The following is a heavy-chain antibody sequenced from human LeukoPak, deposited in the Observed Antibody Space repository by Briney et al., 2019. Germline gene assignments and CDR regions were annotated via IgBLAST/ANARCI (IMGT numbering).Heavy chain of an antibody. D-gene: IGHD3-3*01. CDR2: VSAYNGNT. Sequence: ASVKVSCKASGYTFTSYGISWVRQAPGQGLEWMGWVSAYNGNTNYAQKLQGRVTMTTDTSTSTAYMELRSLRSEDTAVYYCARGYGTYDFWSGYPVPYYYYYMDVWGKGTTVTVSS. CDR3: ARGYGTYDFWSGYPVPYYYYYMDV. J-gene: IGHJ6*03. CDR1: GYTFTSYG. V-gene: IGHV1-18*01.